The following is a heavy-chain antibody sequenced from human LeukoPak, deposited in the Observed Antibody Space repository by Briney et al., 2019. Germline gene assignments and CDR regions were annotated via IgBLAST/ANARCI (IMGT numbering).Heavy chain of an antibody. J-gene: IGHJ6*02. CDR3: ARGPRGYYYGSGSPSHPYYYYGMDV. D-gene: IGHD3-10*01. Sequence: SETLSLTCAVYGGSFSGYYWSWIRQPPGKGLEWIGEINHSGSTNYNPSLKSRVTISVDTSKNQFSLKLSSVTAADTAVYYCARGPRGYYYGSGSPSHPYYYYGMDVWGQGTTVTVSS. CDR1: GGSFSGYY. CDR2: INHSGST. V-gene: IGHV4-34*01.